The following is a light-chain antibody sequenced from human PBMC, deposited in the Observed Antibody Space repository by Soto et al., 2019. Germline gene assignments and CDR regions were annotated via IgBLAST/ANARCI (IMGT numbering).Light chain of an antibody. V-gene: IGLV1-51*01. Sequence: QSVLTQPPSVSAAPGQKVTISCSGSSSNIGNNYVSWYQQLPGTAPKFLIYDNNKRPSGIPDRFSGSKSGTSATLGITGLQTGDEADYYCGTWDSSLNAWVFGGGTKLTVL. CDR2: DNN. J-gene: IGLJ3*02. CDR1: SSNIGNNY. CDR3: GTWDSSLNAWV.